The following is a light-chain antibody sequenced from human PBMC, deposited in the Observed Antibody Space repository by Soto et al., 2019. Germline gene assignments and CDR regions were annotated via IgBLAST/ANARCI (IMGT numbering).Light chain of an antibody. Sequence: EIWLTQYPGTLSLSPGERATLSWRASQSVSRNYLAWYQKKPGQAPRLLIYGASSRATGIPERLSGSGAGTDFTITISRMETEDFEVYECQQYGSLTMTFGHGTRLEIK. CDR2: GAS. J-gene: IGKJ5*01. V-gene: IGKV3-20*01. CDR1: QSVSRNY. CDR3: QQYGSLTMT.